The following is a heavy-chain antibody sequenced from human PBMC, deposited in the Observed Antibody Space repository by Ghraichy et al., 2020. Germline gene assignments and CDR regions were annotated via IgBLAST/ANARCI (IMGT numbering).Heavy chain of an antibody. CDR2: IYYSGST. D-gene: IGHD2-2*01. V-gene: IGHV4-31*03. CDR1: GGSISSGGYY. J-gene: IGHJ4*02. Sequence: SETLSLTCTVSGGSISSGGYYWSWIRQHPGKGLEWIGYIYYSGSTYYNPSLKSRVTISVDTSKNQFSLKLSSVTAADTAVYYCARDSGYCSSTSCSYFDCWGQGTLVTVSS. CDR3: ARDSGYCSSTSCSYFDC.